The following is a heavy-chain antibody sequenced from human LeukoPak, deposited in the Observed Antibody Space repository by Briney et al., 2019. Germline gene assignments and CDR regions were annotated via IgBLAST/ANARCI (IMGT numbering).Heavy chain of an antibody. CDR3: AKDFGDY. CDR2: ISYDGSNK. CDR1: GFTFSSYA. J-gene: IGHJ4*02. V-gene: IGHV3-30*18. Sequence: PGGSLRLSCAASGFTFSSYAMSWVRQAPGKGLEWVAVISYDGSNKYYADSVKGRFTISRDNSKNTLYLQMDSLRAEDTAVYYCAKDFGDYWGQGTLVTVSS. D-gene: IGHD3-3*01.